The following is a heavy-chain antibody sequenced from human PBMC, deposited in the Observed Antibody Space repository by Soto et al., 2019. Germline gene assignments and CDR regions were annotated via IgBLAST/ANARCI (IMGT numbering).Heavy chain of an antibody. CDR2: IYYSGST. D-gene: IGHD3-10*01. CDR1: GGSISSYY. J-gene: IGHJ5*02. V-gene: IGHV4-59*08. CDR3: ARRTRGSGSYYNVRGVNWFDP. Sequence: PSATLSLTCTVSGGSISSYYWSWIRQPPGKGLERIGYIYYSGSTNYNPSLKSRVTISVDTSKNQFSLKLSSVTAADTAVYYCARRTRGSGSYYNVRGVNWFDPWGQGTLVTVSS.